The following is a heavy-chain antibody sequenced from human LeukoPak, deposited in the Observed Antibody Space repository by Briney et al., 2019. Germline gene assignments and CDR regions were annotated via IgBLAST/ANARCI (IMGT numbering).Heavy chain of an antibody. V-gene: IGHV1-18*01. CDR3: ARELGSWYYYYYGMDV. CDR2: ISAYNGNT. Sequence: ASVKVSCKASGYTFTSYGISWVRQAPGQGLEWMGWISAYNGNTNYAQKLQGRVTMTTDTSTSTAYMELRSLRSDNTAVYYCARELGSWYYYYYGMDVWGQGTTVTVSS. CDR1: GYTFTSYG. J-gene: IGHJ6*02. D-gene: IGHD6-13*01.